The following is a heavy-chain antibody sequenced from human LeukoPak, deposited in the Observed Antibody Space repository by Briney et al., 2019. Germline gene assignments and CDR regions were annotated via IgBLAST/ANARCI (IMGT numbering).Heavy chain of an antibody. D-gene: IGHD6-13*01. V-gene: IGHV4-38-2*02. J-gene: IGHJ4*02. CDR1: GYSISSGYY. Sequence: PSETLSLTCTVSGYSISSGYYWGWIRQPPGKGLEWIGHIQIGGSTNYNPSLKSRITISVDTSKNQFSLKLSSVTAADTAVYYCARGITGITATGSEWGQGTLVTVSS. CDR2: IQIGGST. CDR3: ARGITGITATGSE.